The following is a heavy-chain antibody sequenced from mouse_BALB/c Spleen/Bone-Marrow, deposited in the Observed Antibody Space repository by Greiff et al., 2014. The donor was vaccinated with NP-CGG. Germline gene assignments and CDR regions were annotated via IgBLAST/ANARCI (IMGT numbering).Heavy chain of an antibody. CDR3: ARLGDGYYDALDY. V-gene: IGHV1S135*01. D-gene: IGHD2-3*01. J-gene: IGHJ4*01. CDR1: GYAFTNYN. CDR2: IDLYNGGT. Sequence: VQLQQSGPELVKPGASVKVSCKASGYAFTNYNMYWVKQSHGKSLEWIGYIDLYNGGTSYNQKFKGKATLTVDKSPSTAYMHLNSLTSEDSAVYYCARLGDGYYDALDYWGQGTSVTVSS.